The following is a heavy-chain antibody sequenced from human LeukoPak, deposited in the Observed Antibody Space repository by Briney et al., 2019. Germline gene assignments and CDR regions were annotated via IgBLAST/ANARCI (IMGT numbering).Heavy chain of an antibody. Sequence: GGSLRPSCAPSGFTSSGYEMNWVGQAPGKGREWVSYISSSGSTIYYADSVKGRFTISRDNAKNSLYLQMNSLRAEDRAVYYCARGTAKWDYYGMDVWGQGTTVTVSS. V-gene: IGHV3-48*03. CDR3: ARGTAKWDYYGMDV. CDR1: GFTSSGYE. CDR2: ISSSGSTI. J-gene: IGHJ6*02. D-gene: IGHD5-18*01.